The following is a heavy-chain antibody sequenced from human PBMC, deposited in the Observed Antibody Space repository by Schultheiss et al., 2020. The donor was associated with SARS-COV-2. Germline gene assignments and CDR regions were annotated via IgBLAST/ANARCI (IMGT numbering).Heavy chain of an antibody. V-gene: IGHV4-34*01. CDR2: INHSGST. CDR1: GGSFSNYY. CDR3: ARDSDTAHYYYYGMDV. J-gene: IGHJ6*02. Sequence: SETLSLTCAVYGGSFSNYYWSWIRQPPGKGLEWIGEINHSGSTNYNPSLKSRVTISVDTSKNQFSLKLSSVTAADTAVYYCARDSDTAHYYYYGMDVWGQGTTVTVSS. D-gene: IGHD3-10*01.